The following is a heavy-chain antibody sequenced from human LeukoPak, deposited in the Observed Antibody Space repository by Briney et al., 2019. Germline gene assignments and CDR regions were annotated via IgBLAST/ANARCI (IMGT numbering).Heavy chain of an antibody. CDR1: GFTFTNYA. Sequence: AGSLRLSCAASGFTFTNYAMHWVRQAPGKGLEFVAVVYSDGDGIYYGNSVKGRFIFSKASSNHTLFLQMAILTPDDRSVYSCARDKRNSKVWYATFDYWGQGTGVSVPS. CDR2: VYSDGDGI. D-gene: IGHD2-2*01. CDR3: ARDKRNSKVWYATFDY. J-gene: IGHJ4*02. V-gene: IGHV3-64*01.